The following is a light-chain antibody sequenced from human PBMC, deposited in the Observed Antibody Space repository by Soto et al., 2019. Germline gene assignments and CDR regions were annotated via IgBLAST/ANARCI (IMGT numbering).Light chain of an antibody. V-gene: IGLV1-51*01. Sequence: QSALTQPPSVSATPGQNVTISCSGSSSNIGNNYVAWYQQLPGTAPKLLIYDNNKRPSGIPDRFSGSKSGTSAALGIAGLQTGDEAGYYCGAWDSGLTAVIFGGGTKVTVL. J-gene: IGLJ2*01. CDR3: GAWDSGLTAVI. CDR2: DNN. CDR1: SSNIGNNY.